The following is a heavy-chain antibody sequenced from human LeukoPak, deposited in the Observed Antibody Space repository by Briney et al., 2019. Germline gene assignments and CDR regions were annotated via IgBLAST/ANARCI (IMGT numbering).Heavy chain of an antibody. J-gene: IGHJ4*02. V-gene: IGHV1-2*06. CDR1: GYTFTGYY. Sequence: ASVKVSCKASGYTFTGYYMHWVRQAPGQGLEWMGRINPNSGGTNYARKFQGRVTMTRDTSISTAYMELSRLRSDDTAVYYCASILDSSGYYSPWEVDYWGQGTLVTVSS. D-gene: IGHD3-22*01. CDR3: ASILDSSGYYSPWEVDY. CDR2: INPNSGGT.